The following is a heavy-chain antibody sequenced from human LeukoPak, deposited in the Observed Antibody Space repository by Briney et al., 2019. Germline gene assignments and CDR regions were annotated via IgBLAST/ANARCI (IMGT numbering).Heavy chain of an antibody. J-gene: IGHJ6*03. CDR1: GGSISSYY. CDR3: ARGYCSGGSCYSYYYYNYMDV. CDR2: IYTSGST. V-gene: IGHV4-4*07. D-gene: IGHD2-15*01. Sequence: SETLSLTCTVSGGSISSYYWSWIRQPAGKGLEWIGRIYTSGSTNYNPSLKSRVTMSVDTSKNQFSLKLSSVTAADTAVYYCARGYCSGGSCYSYYYYNYMDVWGKGTTVTVSS.